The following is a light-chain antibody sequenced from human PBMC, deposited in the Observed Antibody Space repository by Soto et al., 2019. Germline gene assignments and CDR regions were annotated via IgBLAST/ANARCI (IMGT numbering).Light chain of an antibody. J-gene: IGKJ2*01. CDR2: AAS. Sequence: EIVLTQSPGTLSLSPGERATLSCRASQSMSSSYLAWYQQKPGQAPRLLIYAASSRATGIPDRFSGSGSGTDFTLTINRLEPEDFAVYYCQQYGSSSYTFGQGTQLEIK. V-gene: IGKV3-20*01. CDR1: QSMSSSY. CDR3: QQYGSSSYT.